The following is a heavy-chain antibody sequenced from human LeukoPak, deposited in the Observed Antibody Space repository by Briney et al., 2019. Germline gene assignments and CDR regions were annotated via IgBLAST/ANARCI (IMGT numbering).Heavy chain of an antibody. V-gene: IGHV4-34*01. J-gene: IGHJ3*02. D-gene: IGHD1-26*01. CDR1: GGSFSGYY. Sequence: SETLSLTCAVYGGSFSGYYWSWIRQPPGKGLEWIGEINHSGSTNYNPSLKSRVTISVDTSKNQFSLKLSSVTAADTAVYYCARVSGSYSPGAFDIWGQGTMVTVSS. CDR2: INHSGST. CDR3: ARVSGSYSPGAFDI.